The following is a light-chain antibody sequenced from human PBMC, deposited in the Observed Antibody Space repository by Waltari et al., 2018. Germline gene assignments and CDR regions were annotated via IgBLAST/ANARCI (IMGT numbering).Light chain of an antibody. CDR2: KNN. CDR1: NSTIGSNY. V-gene: IGLV1-47*01. J-gene: IGLJ2*01. Sequence: QSVLTQPPSTSGTPGQRVTISCSGSNSTIGSNYVYWYQQVPGMAPKRLIYKNNQRPSGVPDRFSGSKSGTSASLAISALRSEDEAEYYCAAWDDSLSAVPFGGGTKVTVL. CDR3: AAWDDSLSAVP.